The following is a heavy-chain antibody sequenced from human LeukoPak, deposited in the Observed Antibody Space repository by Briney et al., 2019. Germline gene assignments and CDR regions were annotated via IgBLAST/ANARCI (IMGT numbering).Heavy chain of an antibody. CDR3: VKRTGGYGPFDY. CDR1: GFTFSNFA. CDR2: ISFSADAT. Sequence: PGGSLRLSCVASGFTFSNFAMGWVRQAPGKGLEWISVISFSADATFYTDSVKGRFTISRDNSKNTLYLHMNSLRAEDAAVYFCVKRTGGYGPFDYWGQGTLVTVSS. J-gene: IGHJ4*02. V-gene: IGHV3-23*01. D-gene: IGHD1-26*01.